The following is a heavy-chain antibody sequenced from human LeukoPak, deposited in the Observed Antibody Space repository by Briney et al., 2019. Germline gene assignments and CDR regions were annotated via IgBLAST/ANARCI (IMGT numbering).Heavy chain of an antibody. J-gene: IGHJ4*02. CDR3: ARSLCYDTGCSFDN. CDR2: ISWDRGST. CDR1: GFTFDEYT. Sequence: PGGSLRLSCAASGFTFDEYTMHWVRQAPGRGLEWVALISWDRGSTYYADSVKGRFTVSRDNAKSSLFLQMTRLTAADTAIHYCARSLCYDTGCSFDNWGQGTLVTVSS. D-gene: IGHD3-22*01. V-gene: IGHV3-43*01.